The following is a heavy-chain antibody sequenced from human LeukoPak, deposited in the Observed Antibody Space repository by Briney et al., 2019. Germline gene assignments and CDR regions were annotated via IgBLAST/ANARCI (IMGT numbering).Heavy chain of an antibody. CDR1: GFTFDDYA. J-gene: IGHJ4*02. D-gene: IGHD3-16*01. CDR2: ISWDGGST. CDR3: AKAEYYSGWYYFDY. V-gene: IGHV3-43D*03. Sequence: GGSLRLSCAASGFTFDDYAMHWVRQAPGKGLEWVSLISWDGGSTYYADSVKGRFTISRDNSKNSLYLQMNSLRAEDTAVYYCAKAEYYSGWYYFDYWGQGTLVTVSS.